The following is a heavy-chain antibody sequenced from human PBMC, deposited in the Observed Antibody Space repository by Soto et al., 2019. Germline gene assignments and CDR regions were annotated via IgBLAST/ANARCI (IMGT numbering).Heavy chain of an antibody. D-gene: IGHD1-26*01. J-gene: IGHJ1*01. V-gene: IGHV3-30-3*01. CDR2: ISHDGSNK. Sequence: VAVISHDGSNKYYPDSVKGRFTISRDNSMNTLYLQMNSLTVEDTAVSYCAREFGLSAGGSTRGYFLHWGQGTQVTVS. CDR3: AREFGLSAGGSTRGYFLH.